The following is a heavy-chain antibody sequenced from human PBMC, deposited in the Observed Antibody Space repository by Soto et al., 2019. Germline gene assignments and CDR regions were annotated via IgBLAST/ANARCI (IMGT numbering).Heavy chain of an antibody. J-gene: IGHJ6*02. V-gene: IGHV4-4*02. Sequence: TSETLSLTCTVSGGSITDSNWWGWVRQPPGKGLEWVGEIYRSGNTNYNPSLTDRVTISLDKSKNQFSLRLKSVTAADTALYYCARVVFEHYGDNSYYYALDVWGQGTTVTVSS. CDR2: IYRSGNT. D-gene: IGHD4-17*01. CDR1: GGSITDSNW. CDR3: ARVVFEHYGDNSYYYALDV.